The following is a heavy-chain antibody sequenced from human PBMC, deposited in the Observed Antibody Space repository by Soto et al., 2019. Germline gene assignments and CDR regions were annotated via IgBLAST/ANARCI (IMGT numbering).Heavy chain of an antibody. V-gene: IGHV3-53*01. CDR2: IYSGGST. D-gene: IGHD5-12*01. Sequence: GSLRLSCAASGFTVSSNHMSWVRQAPGKGLEWVSLIYSGGSTYYADSVKGRFTISRDNSKNTLHLQMNSLRAEDTAVYYCAIRRGYSGYDSAFDIWGQGTMVTVSS. CDR3: AIRRGYSGYDSAFDI. CDR1: GFTVSSNH. J-gene: IGHJ3*02.